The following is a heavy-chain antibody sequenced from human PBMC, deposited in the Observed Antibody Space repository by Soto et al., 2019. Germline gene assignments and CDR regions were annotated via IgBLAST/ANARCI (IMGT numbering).Heavy chain of an antibody. V-gene: IGHV1-69*01. CDR1: GGIFSTYA. CDR3: ARDRDDYGSGNYYNRSAF. D-gene: IGHD3-10*01. CDR2: IMPLFGTP. Sequence: QVHLVQSGAEVKKPGSSVKVYCKASGGIFSTYAISWLRQAPGQGLEWRGGIMPLFGTPNYAQRFQGRVTITAAESTSTSYMELSRLRSEDTAVYYCARDRDDYGSGNYYNRSAFGGQGTLVTVS. J-gene: IGHJ4*02.